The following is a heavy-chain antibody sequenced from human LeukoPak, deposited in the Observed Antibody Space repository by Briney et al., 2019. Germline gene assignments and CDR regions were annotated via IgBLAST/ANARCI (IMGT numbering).Heavy chain of an antibody. D-gene: IGHD3-10*01. V-gene: IGHV4-39*01. CDR1: GGSISGSSYY. CDR2: MYSSGST. Sequence: SETLSLTCTVSGGSISGSSYYWGWIRQPPGKGLEWIGSMYSSGSTSYNPSLKSRVTISVDTSQNQFSLNLSSVTAADTAVYYCARLSGSRDYWGQGTLVTVSS. CDR3: ARLSGSRDY. J-gene: IGHJ4*02.